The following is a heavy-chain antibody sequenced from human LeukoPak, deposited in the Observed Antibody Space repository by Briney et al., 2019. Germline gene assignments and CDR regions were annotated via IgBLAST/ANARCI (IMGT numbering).Heavy chain of an antibody. J-gene: IGHJ6*03. CDR1: GYTFTGYY. V-gene: IGHV1-2*02. Sequence: ASVKVSCKASGYTFTGYYMHWVRQAPGQGLEWMGWINPNSGGTNYAQKFQGRVTMTRDTSISTAYMELNRLRSDDTAVYYCARRPFYYYYYMDVWGKGTTVTVSS. CDR3: ARRPFYYYYYMDV. CDR2: INPNSGGT.